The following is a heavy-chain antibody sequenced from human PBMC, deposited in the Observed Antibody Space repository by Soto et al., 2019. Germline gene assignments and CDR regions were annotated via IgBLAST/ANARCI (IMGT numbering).Heavy chain of an antibody. V-gene: IGHV3-15*01. D-gene: IGHD3-10*01. CDR1: GFTFSNAW. Sequence: GGSLRLSCAASGFTFSNAWMSWVRQAPGKGLEWVGRIKSKTDGGTTDYAAPVKGRFTISRDDSKNTLYLQMNSLKTEDTAVYYCTTEPPQLWFGEPYFDYWGQGTLVTVSS. CDR3: TTEPPQLWFGEPYFDY. J-gene: IGHJ4*02. CDR2: IKSKTDGGTT.